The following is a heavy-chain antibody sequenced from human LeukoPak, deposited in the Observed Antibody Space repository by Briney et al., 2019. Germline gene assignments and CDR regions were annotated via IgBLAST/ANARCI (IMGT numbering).Heavy chain of an antibody. D-gene: IGHD2-2*01. J-gene: IGHJ3*02. CDR1: GFTFSSYG. CDR2: IWYDGSNK. V-gene: IGHV3-33*06. Sequence: LRLSCAASGFTFSSYGMHWVRQAPGKGLEWVAVIWYDGSNKYYADSVKGRFTISRDNSKNTLYLQMNSLRAEDTTVYYCAKEYCSSTSCYAFDIWGQGTMVTVSS. CDR3: AKEYCSSTSCYAFDI.